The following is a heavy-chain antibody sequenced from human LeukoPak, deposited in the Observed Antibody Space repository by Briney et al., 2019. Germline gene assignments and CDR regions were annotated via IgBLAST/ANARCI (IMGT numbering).Heavy chain of an antibody. D-gene: IGHD6-13*01. V-gene: IGHV3-74*01. Sequence: GGSLRLSCAASGFSFSNHWMHWVRQAPGKGLVWVSRINIDGSSAVYADSVKGRFTISRDNANNTLYLQMNSLRVEDTAVYYCARDRSSSWYGDYYGMDVWGQGTTVTVSS. CDR3: ARDRSSSWYGDYYGMDV. J-gene: IGHJ6*02. CDR1: GFSFSNHW. CDR2: INIDGSSA.